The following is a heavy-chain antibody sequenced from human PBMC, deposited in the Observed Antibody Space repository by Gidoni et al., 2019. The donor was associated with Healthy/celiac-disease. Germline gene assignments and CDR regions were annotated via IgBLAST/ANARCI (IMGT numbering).Heavy chain of an antibody. CDR1: GYTFTGSY. Sequence: QVQLVQSGAEVKKPGASVKVSCKASGYTFTGSYMHWVRQAPGQGLEWMGRINPNSGGTNYAQKFQGRVTMTRDTSISTAYMELSRLRADDTAVYYCARTATYYDFWSGYYMGYYYYGMDVWGQGTTVTVSS. CDR2: INPNSGGT. V-gene: IGHV1-2*06. J-gene: IGHJ6*02. D-gene: IGHD3-3*01. CDR3: ARTATYYDFWSGYYMGYYYYGMDV.